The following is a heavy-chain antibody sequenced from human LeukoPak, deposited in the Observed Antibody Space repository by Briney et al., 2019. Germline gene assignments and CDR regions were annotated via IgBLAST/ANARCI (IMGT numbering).Heavy chain of an antibody. Sequence: GGSLRLSCAASGFTFSSYWMSWVRQAPGKGLEWVANIKQDGSEKYYVDSVKGRFTISGDNAKNSLYLQMNSLRAEDTAVYYCARISPFTILGVVISYYFDYWGQGTLVTVSS. CDR2: IKQDGSEK. D-gene: IGHD3-3*01. CDR1: GFTFSSYW. CDR3: ARISPFTILGVVISYYFDY. J-gene: IGHJ4*02. V-gene: IGHV3-7*01.